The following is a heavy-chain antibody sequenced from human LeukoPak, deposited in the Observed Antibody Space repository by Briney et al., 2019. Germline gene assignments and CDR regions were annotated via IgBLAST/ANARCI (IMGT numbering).Heavy chain of an antibody. V-gene: IGHV4-39*07. CDR3: ARDHILNRIAAAGYNWFDP. CDR1: GGSISSSSYY. Sequence: SETLSLTCTVSGGSISSSSYYWGWIRQPPGKGLEWIGSIYYSGSTYYNPSLKSRVTISVDTSKNQFSLKLSSVTAADTAVYYCARDHILNRIAAAGYNWFDPWGQGTLVTVSS. J-gene: IGHJ5*02. D-gene: IGHD6-13*01. CDR2: IYYSGST.